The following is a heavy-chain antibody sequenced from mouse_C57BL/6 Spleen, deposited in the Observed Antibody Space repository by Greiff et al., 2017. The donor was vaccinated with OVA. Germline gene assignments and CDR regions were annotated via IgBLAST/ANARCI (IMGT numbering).Heavy chain of an antibody. CDR2: INPSSGYT. CDR1: GYTFTSYW. D-gene: IGHD1-2*01. Sequence: QVQLKQSGAELAKPGASVKLSCKASGYTFTSYWMHWVQQRPGQGLEWIGYINPSSGYTKYNQKFKDKATLTADKSSSTAYMQLSSLTYEDSAVYDCARGYHYCFDDWGKGTTLTVAS. J-gene: IGHJ2*01. CDR3: ARGYHYCFDD. V-gene: IGHV1-7*01.